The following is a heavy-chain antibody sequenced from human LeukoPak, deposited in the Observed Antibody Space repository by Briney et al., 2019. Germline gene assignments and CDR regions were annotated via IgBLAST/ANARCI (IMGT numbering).Heavy chain of an antibody. CDR3: ARFPTLDY. V-gene: IGHV3-21*01. CDR1: GFTFNNYN. CDR2: ITSSGTYI. Sequence: GGSLRLSCATSGFTFNNYNMNWVRQAPGRALEWVSSITSSGTYIFYADSVKGRFTISRDNAKNSLYLQMNSLRAEDTAVYYCARFPTLDYWGQGTLVTVSS. J-gene: IGHJ4*02.